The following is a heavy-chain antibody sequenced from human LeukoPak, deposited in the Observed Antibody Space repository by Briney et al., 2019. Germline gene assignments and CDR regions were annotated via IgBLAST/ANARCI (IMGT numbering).Heavy chain of an antibody. D-gene: IGHD1-20*01. J-gene: IGHJ4*02. Sequence: PGGSLRLSCAGSGFIFSNYWLSWVRQAPGKGLEWVANINQDGSQIYYVDSVKGRFTISRDNAKNSLCLQMNSLRAEDTAVYYCATYNLAASREFDYWGQGTLVTVSS. CDR1: GFIFSNYW. CDR2: INQDGSQI. CDR3: ATYNLAASREFDY. V-gene: IGHV3-7*01.